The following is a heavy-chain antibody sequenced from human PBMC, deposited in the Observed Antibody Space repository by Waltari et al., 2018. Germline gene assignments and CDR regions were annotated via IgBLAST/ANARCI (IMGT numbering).Heavy chain of an antibody. Sequence: EVQLVESGGGLVQPGGSLRLSCAASGFTFSSYWMHWVRQAPGKGLVWVSRINTDGRSTSYADSVKGRCTISRDNAKNTLYLQMNSLRAEDTAVYYCARVAYYYDSSGYSDYWGQGTLVTVSS. V-gene: IGHV3-74*01. CDR3: ARVAYYYDSSGYSDY. J-gene: IGHJ4*02. D-gene: IGHD3-22*01. CDR2: INTDGRST. CDR1: GFTFSSYW.